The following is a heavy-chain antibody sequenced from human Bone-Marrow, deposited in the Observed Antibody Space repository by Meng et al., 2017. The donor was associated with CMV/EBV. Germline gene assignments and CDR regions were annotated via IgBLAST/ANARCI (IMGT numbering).Heavy chain of an antibody. CDR1: GYTFTSYG. D-gene: IGHD3-10*01. V-gene: IGHV1-18*01. Sequence: ASVKVSCKASGYTFTSYGISWVRQAPGQGLEWMGWISAYNGNTNYAQKLQGRVTMTTDTSTSTGYMELRSPRSDETGVYYWARELLGFGEGLDPWGQGTLVTVSS. CDR3: ARELLGFGEGLDP. J-gene: IGHJ5*02. CDR2: ISAYNGNT.